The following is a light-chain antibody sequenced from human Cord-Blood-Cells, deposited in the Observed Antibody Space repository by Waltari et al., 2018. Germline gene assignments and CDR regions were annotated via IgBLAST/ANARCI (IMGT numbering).Light chain of an antibody. V-gene: IGKV4-1*01. J-gene: IGKJ4*01. CDR1: QSVLYSSKNKNY. CDR3: QQYYSTPLT. CDR2: WAY. Sequence: DIVMTQSQDSLAVSLGARATINCKSSQSVLYSSKNKNYLAWYQQKPGQPPKLLIYWAYTRESGVPDRFSGSGAGTDFTLTISSLQAEDVAFYYCQQYYSTPLTFGGGTKVEIK.